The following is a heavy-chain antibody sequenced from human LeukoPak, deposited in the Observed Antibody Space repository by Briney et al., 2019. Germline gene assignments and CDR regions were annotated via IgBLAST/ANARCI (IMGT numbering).Heavy chain of an antibody. V-gene: IGHV1-69*13. D-gene: IGHD3-3*01. CDR3: ASPDLRFLAWSHFDY. CDR1: GGTFSNFA. Sequence: SVKVSCKASGGTFSNFAINWVRQAPGQGLEWMGGIIPIFDSLNYAQKFQGRVTITADESTSTAYMELSSLRSDGTAVYYCASPDLRFLAWSHFDYWGQGTLVTVSS. CDR2: IIPIFDSL. J-gene: IGHJ4*02.